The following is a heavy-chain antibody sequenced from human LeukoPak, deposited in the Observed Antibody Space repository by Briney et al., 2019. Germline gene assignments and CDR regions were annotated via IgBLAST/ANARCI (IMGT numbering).Heavy chain of an antibody. CDR2: IYYSGST. V-gene: IGHV4-31*03. D-gene: IGHD3-22*01. CDR3: ARLTYFYDSSGYYFDAFDI. J-gene: IGHJ3*02. CDR1: GGSISSGGYY. Sequence: TPSETLSLTCTVSGGSISSGGYYWSWIRQHPGKGLEWIGYIYYSGSTYYNPSLKSRVTISVDTSKNQFSLKLSSVTAADTAVYYCARLTYFYDSSGYYFDAFDIWGQGTMVTVSS.